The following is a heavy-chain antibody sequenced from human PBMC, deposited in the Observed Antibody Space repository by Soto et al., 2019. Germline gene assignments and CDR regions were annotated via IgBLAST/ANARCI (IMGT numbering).Heavy chain of an antibody. Sequence: GGSLRLSCAASGFTFSDYYMSWIRQAPGKGLEWVSYISSSGSTIYYADSVKGRFTISRDNAKNSLYLQMNSLRAEDTAVYYCARDRYDILTGDLPRDMDVWGKGTTVTVSS. CDR3: ARDRYDILTGDLPRDMDV. D-gene: IGHD3-9*01. CDR2: ISSSGSTI. CDR1: GFTFSDYY. V-gene: IGHV3-11*01. J-gene: IGHJ6*03.